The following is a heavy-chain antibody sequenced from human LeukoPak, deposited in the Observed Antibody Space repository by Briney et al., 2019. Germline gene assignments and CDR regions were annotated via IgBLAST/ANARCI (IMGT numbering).Heavy chain of an antibody. Sequence: GGSLRLSCAASGFTFSNAWMSWVRQAPGKGLEWVGRIKSKTDGGTTDYAAPVKGRFTISRDDSKNTLYLQMNSLKTEDTAVYYFNTADYGGNPDYWGQGTLVTVSS. CDR3: NTADYGGNPDY. CDR2: IKSKTDGGTT. J-gene: IGHJ4*02. D-gene: IGHD4-23*01. V-gene: IGHV3-15*01. CDR1: GFTFSNAW.